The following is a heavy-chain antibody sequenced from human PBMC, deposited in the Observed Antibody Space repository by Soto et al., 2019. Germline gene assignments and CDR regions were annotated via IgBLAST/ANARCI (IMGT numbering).Heavy chain of an antibody. V-gene: IGHV3-30-3*01. D-gene: IGHD3-10*01. Sequence: ESGGGVVQPGRSLRLSCAASGFTFSSYAMHWVRQAPGKGLEWVAVISYDGSNKYYADSVKGRFTISRDNSKNTLYLQMNSLRAEDTAVYYCARDEGGFGEPPRYWGQGTLVTVSS. CDR2: ISYDGSNK. CDR1: GFTFSSYA. CDR3: ARDEGGFGEPPRY. J-gene: IGHJ4*02.